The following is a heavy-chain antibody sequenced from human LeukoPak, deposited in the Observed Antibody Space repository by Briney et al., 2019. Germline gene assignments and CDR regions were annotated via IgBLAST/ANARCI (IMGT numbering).Heavy chain of an antibody. CDR1: GGSISSSSYF. V-gene: IGHV4-39*01. CDR3: ARRGLYGSSPFDP. D-gene: IGHD2-2*01. CDR2: IYYSGTT. J-gene: IGHJ5*02. Sequence: KPSETLSLTCTVSGGSISSSSYFWGWIRQPPGKGLEWLGIIYYSGTTYYNPSLKSRVTISVDTSKNQFSLKLSSVTAADTAVYYCARRGLYGSSPFDPWGQGALVTVSS.